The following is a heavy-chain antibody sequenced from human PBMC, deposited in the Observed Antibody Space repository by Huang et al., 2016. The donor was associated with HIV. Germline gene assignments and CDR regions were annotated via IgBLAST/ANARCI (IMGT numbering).Heavy chain of an antibody. CDR3: ARDWYYYDTTGYPRDAFDI. J-gene: IGHJ3*02. Sequence: QVQLQESGPGLVKPSETLSLTCTVSGDSVSSHYWTWIRQPPGKGLECIGFIYYSGNTNYNPSRKSRVTISTDTSTNQVSLRLRSVTAADTAVYYCARDWYYYDTTGYPRDAFDIWGQGTMVIVSS. D-gene: IGHD3-22*01. V-gene: IGHV4-59*02. CDR1: GDSVSSHY. CDR2: IYYSGNT.